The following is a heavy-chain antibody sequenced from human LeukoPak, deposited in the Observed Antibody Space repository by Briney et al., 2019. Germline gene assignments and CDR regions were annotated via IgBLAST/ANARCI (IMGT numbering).Heavy chain of an antibody. J-gene: IGHJ4*02. D-gene: IGHD3-10*01. Sequence: SETLSLTYTVSGGSISSYYWSWIRQPPGKGLEWNGYIYYSGSTNYNPSLKSRVTISVDTSKNQFSLKLSSVTAADTAVYYCASLYYYGSGSYYNIFDYWGQGTLVTVSS. V-gene: IGHV4-59*12. CDR3: ASLYYYGSGSYYNIFDY. CDR1: GGSISSYY. CDR2: IYYSGST.